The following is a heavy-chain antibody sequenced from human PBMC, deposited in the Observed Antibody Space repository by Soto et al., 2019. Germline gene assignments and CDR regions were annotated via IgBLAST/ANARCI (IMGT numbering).Heavy chain of an antibody. D-gene: IGHD3-16*01. CDR2: IYYSGST. Sequence: QVQLQESGPGLVKPSETLTLTCTVSGGSVNNGNYYWSWIRQPPGKGLEWIGHIYYSGSTNYNPSLNSRVIISIDTSKNRFSLKLSSVTAADTAVYFCARDPGGGLSAGWFDPWGQGALVTVSS. CDR3: ARDPGGGLSAGWFDP. V-gene: IGHV4-61*01. J-gene: IGHJ5*02. CDR1: GGSVNNGNYY.